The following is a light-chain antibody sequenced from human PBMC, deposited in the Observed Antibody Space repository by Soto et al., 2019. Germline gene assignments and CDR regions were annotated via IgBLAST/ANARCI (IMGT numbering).Light chain of an antibody. J-gene: IGKJ2*01. CDR1: QSVSSY. Sequence: EIVLTQSPATLSLSPGERATLSCRASQSVSSYLAWYQQKPGQAPRLLIDDASNRATGIPARFSGSGSGTDFTLTISRLEPEDFAIYYCQQRINWPPTFGQGTKLEIK. CDR2: DAS. V-gene: IGKV3-11*01. CDR3: QQRINWPPT.